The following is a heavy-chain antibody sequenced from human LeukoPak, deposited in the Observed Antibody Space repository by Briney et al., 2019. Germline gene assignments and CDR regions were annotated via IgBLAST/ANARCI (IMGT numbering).Heavy chain of an antibody. J-gene: IGHJ4*02. CDR1: GFTFSSYW. CDR3: AREGPYCSSTSRYAGEDY. Sequence: GGSLRLSCAASGFTFSSYWMSWVRQAPGKGLEWVANIKQDGSEKYYVDSVKGRFTISRDNAKNSLYLQMNSLRVEDTAVYYCAREGPYCSSTSRYAGEDYWGQGTLVTVSS. CDR2: IKQDGSEK. D-gene: IGHD2-2*01. V-gene: IGHV3-7*01.